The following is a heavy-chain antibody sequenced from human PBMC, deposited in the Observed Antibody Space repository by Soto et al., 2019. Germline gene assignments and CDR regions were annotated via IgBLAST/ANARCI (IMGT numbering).Heavy chain of an antibody. J-gene: IGHJ4*02. CDR3: STYGYRGWERPPGDY. CDR2: IKSKTDGGTT. D-gene: IGHD1-26*01. Sequence: GGSLRLSCAASGFTFSNAWMSWVRQAPGKGLEWVGRIKSKTDGGTTDYAAPVTGRITISRDDSKNTLYLQMNSLKTEDTAVYYCSTYGYRGWERPPGDYWGQGTLVTVSS. V-gene: IGHV3-15*01. CDR1: GFTFSNAW.